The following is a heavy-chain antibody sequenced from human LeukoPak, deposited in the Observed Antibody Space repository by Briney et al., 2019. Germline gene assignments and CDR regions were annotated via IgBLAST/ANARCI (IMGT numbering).Heavy chain of an antibody. D-gene: IGHD1-1*01. CDR3: ARAKLRNPGFYDY. CDR2: IYSGGST. J-gene: IGHJ4*02. Sequence: GGSLRLSCAASGFTVSSNYMSWVRQAPGKGLEWVSVIYSGGSTYYADSVKGRFTISRDNSKNTLYLQMGSLRAEDMALYYCARAKLRNPGFYDYWGQGTLVTVSS. CDR1: GFTVSSNY. V-gene: IGHV3-66*01.